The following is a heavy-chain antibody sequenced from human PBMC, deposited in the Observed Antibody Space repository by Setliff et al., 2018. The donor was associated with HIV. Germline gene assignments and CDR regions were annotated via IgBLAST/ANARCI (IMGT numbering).Heavy chain of an antibody. J-gene: IGHJ5*02. Sequence: GGSLRLSCGASGFTFDNYTMHWVRQVPGKGLEWLSLISWDGSSTYYADSVKGRFTISRDNSKNTLYLQMNSLRAEDTAVYYCAKDRRGITGTKSCAWFDPWGQGTLVTVSS. CDR1: GFTFDNYT. V-gene: IGHV3-43*01. CDR3: AKDRRGITGTKSCAWFDP. CDR2: ISWDGSST. D-gene: IGHD1-7*01.